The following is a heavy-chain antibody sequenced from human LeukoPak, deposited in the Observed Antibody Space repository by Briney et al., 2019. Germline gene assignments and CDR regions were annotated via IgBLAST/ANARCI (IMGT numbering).Heavy chain of an antibody. Sequence: GGSLRLFCAASGFTFSSYSMSWVRQAPGKGLEWVSSISSSSSYIYYADSVKGRFTISRDNAKNSLYLQMNSLRAEDTAVYYCARAVGSGWALDYWGQGTLVTVSS. CDR2: ISSSSSYI. CDR1: GFTFSSYS. J-gene: IGHJ4*02. V-gene: IGHV3-21*01. CDR3: ARAVGSGWALDY. D-gene: IGHD6-19*01.